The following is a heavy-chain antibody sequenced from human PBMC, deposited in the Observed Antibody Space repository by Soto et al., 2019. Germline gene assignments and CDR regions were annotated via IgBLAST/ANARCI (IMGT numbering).Heavy chain of an antibody. Sequence: PGGSLRLSCAASGFTFSSYAMHWVRQAPGKGLEWVAVISYDGSNKYYADSVKGRFTISRDNSKNTLYLQMNSLRAEDTAVYYCARSLYSSGWYYYYYGMDVWGQGTTVTVSS. CDR1: GFTFSSYA. J-gene: IGHJ6*02. CDR2: ISYDGSNK. D-gene: IGHD6-19*01. CDR3: ARSLYSSGWYYYYYGMDV. V-gene: IGHV3-30-3*01.